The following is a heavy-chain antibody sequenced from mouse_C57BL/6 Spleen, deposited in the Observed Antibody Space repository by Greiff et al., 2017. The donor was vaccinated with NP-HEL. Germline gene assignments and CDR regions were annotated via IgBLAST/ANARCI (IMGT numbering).Heavy chain of an antibody. J-gene: IGHJ3*01. CDR2: ISSGSSTI. D-gene: IGHD1-1*01. CDR3: ARPDYYGSSYGFAY. Sequence: EVKLVESGGGLVKPGGSLKLSCAASGFTFSDYGMHWVRQAPEKGLEWVAYISSGSSTIYYADTVKGRFTISRDNAKNTLFLQMTRLRSEDTAMYYCARPDYYGSSYGFAYWGQGTLVTVSA. V-gene: IGHV5-17*01. CDR1: GFTFSDYG.